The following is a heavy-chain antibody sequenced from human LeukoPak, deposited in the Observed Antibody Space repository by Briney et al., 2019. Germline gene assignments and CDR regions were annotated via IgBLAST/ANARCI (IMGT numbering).Heavy chain of an antibody. V-gene: IGHV3-30*02. J-gene: IGHJ4*02. CDR3: AKDLYQLQTPYEFDY. Sequence: GGSLRLSCAASGFTFSSYGMHWVRQAPGKGLEWVAFIRYDGSNKYYADSVKGRFTISRDNSKNTLYLQMNSLRAEDTAVYYCAKDLYQLQTPYEFDYWGQGALVTVSS. CDR1: GFTFSSYG. CDR2: IRYDGSNK. D-gene: IGHD3-3*01.